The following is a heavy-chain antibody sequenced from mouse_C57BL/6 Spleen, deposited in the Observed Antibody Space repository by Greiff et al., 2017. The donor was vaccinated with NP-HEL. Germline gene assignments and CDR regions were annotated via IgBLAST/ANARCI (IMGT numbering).Heavy chain of an antibody. D-gene: IGHD3-2*02. CDR2: IEPEDGET. Sequence: EVKLMESGAELVKPGASVKLSCTASGFNIKDYYMHWVKQRTEQGLEWIGRIEPEDGETKYAPKFQGKATITADTSSNTAYLQLSSLTSEDTAVYYCTTGSAQAGDYWGQGTTLTVSS. J-gene: IGHJ2*01. CDR1: GFNIKDYY. CDR3: TTGSAQAGDY. V-gene: IGHV14-2*01.